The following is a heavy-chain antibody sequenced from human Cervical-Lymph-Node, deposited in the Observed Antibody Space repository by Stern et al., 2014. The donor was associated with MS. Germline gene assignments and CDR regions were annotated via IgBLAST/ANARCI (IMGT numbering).Heavy chain of an antibody. CDR3: AKDISERHYYFDS. J-gene: IGHJ4*02. CDR1: GFTFDACA. Sequence: VPLVESGGGSVQPGRSLRLSCAASGFTFDACAMHWVRQAPGKGLERVSGISWNSNNIGYADSVSGRFTISRDNAKNSLYLQMNGLRPEDTALYYCAKDISERHYYFDSWGEGTLVTVSS. CDR2: ISWNSNNI. D-gene: IGHD3-16*02. V-gene: IGHV3-9*01.